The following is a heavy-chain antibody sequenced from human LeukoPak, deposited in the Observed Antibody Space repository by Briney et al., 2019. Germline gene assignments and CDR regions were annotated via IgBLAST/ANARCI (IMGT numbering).Heavy chain of an antibody. D-gene: IGHD4-11*01. CDR3: ARFTVTTAY. Sequence: SETLSLTCAVYGGSFSGYYWSWIRQPPGKGLEWIGEINHSGSTNYNPSLKSRVTISVDTSKNQFSLKLSSVTAADAAVYYCARFTVTTAYWGQGTLVTVSS. CDR2: INHSGST. CDR1: GGSFSGYY. J-gene: IGHJ4*02. V-gene: IGHV4-34*01.